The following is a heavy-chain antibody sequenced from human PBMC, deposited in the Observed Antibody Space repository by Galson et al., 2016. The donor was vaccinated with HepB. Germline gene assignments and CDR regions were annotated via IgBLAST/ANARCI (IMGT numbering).Heavy chain of an antibody. D-gene: IGHD3-3*01. CDR2: IFYSGGT. CDR3: AKDRPEGDFPYYFDS. CDR1: GDSISNGGYY. Sequence: TLSLTCTVSGDSISNGGYYWSWIRQHPGKGLEWLGYIFYSGGTYFNPPLESRVTMSVDTSKNQFSLKLTSVTAADAAVYYCAKDRPEGDFPYYFDSWGQGTLVTVSS. V-gene: IGHV4-31*03. J-gene: IGHJ4*02.